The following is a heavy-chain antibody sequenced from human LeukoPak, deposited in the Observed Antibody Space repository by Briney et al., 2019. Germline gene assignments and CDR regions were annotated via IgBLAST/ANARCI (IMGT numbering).Heavy chain of an antibody. CDR1: GFTFSNYW. CDR3: ARGHIVVLTAPDY. Sequence: GGSLRLSCAASGFTFSNYWMHWVRQAPGKGLVWVSRIKNDGSRTSYADSVKGRFTISRDNAKNTLYLQMDSLRAEDTAMYYCARGHIVVLTAPDYWGQGTLVTVSS. J-gene: IGHJ4*02. V-gene: IGHV3-74*01. CDR2: IKNDGSRT. D-gene: IGHD2-21*02.